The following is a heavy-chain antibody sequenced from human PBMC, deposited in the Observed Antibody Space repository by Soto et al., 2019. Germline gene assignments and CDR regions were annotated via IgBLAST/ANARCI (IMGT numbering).Heavy chain of an antibody. CDR2: IYNSGST. J-gene: IGHJ4*02. V-gene: IGHV4-59*01. CDR3: ARMNYYDTSGYPFDY. D-gene: IGHD3-22*01. CDR1: GGSISSYY. Sequence: SETLSLTCTVSGGSISSYYWSWFRQPPGKGLEWIGSIYNSGSTNYNPSLKSRVTISVDTSKNQLSLKLNSVTAADTAVYYCARMNYYDTSGYPFDYWGQGMMVTVSS.